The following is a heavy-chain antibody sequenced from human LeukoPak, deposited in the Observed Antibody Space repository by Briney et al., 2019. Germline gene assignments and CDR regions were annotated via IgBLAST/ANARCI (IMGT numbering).Heavy chain of an antibody. CDR3: ARGGYIVGATFDY. Sequence: GGSLRHSCAASGFTFSSYSMNWVRQAPGKGLEWVSSISSSSSYIYYADSVKGRFTISRDNAKNSLYLQMNSLRAEDTAVYYCARGGYIVGATFDYWGQGTLVTVSS. CDR2: ISSSSSYI. CDR1: GFTFSSYS. V-gene: IGHV3-21*01. D-gene: IGHD1-26*01. J-gene: IGHJ4*02.